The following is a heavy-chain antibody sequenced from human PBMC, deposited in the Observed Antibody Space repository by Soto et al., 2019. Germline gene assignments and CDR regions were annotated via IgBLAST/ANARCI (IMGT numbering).Heavy chain of an antibody. CDR2: INPSGGST. D-gene: IGHD3-22*01. Sequence: QVQLVQSGAEVKKPGASVKVSRKASGYTFTSYYMHWVRQAPGQGLEWMGIINPSGGSTSYAQKFQGRVTMTRDTSTSTVYMELSSLRSEDTAVYYCARGHRAYYYDSSGYLGNFDYWGQGTLVTVSS. CDR3: ARGHRAYYYDSSGYLGNFDY. V-gene: IGHV1-46*01. CDR1: GYTFTSYY. J-gene: IGHJ4*02.